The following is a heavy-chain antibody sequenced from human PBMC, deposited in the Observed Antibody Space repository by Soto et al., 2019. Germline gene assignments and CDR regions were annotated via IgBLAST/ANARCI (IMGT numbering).Heavy chain of an antibody. CDR3: ARERKKQRYYYDSSGYLGLFDY. CDR1: GGSISSGGYY. V-gene: IGHV4-31*03. D-gene: IGHD3-22*01. CDR2: IYYSGST. Sequence: SETLSLTCTVSGGSISSGGYYWSWIRQHPGKGLEWIGYIYYSGSTYYNPSLKSRVTISVDTSKNQFSLKLSSVTAADTAVYYCARERKKQRYYYDSSGYLGLFDYWGQGTLVTVSS. J-gene: IGHJ4*02.